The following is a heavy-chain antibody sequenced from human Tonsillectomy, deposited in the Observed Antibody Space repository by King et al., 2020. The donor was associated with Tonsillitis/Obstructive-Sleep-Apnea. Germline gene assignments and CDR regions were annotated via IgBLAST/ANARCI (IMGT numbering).Heavy chain of an antibody. CDR3: ARGTPETAFEI. CDR2: IDHSGST. V-gene: IGHV4-34*01. Sequence: QVQLQQWGAGLLKPSETLSLTCAVYGGSFSGYYWTWIRQSPGKGLEWIGEIDHSGSTNNNPSLKSRVTMSVDTSKNQFSLKLRSVTAADTAVYYCARGTPETAFEIWGQGTMVTVSS. CDR1: GGSFSGYY. D-gene: IGHD1-14*01. J-gene: IGHJ3*02.